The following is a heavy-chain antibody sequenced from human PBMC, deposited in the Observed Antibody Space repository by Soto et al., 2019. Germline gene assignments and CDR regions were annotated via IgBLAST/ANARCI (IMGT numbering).Heavy chain of an antibody. CDR3: ARIVGGGWSGGFRYYGMDV. V-gene: IGHV2-26*01. Sequence: TLKESGPVLMKTTETLTLTCAVSGFSLGNDGMGVTWIRQTPGRALEWLAHIFPTDEKSYSPTLKNRLVISKDTSKGQVVLTMTNVNPLDTATYYCARIVGGGWSGGFRYYGMDVWGQGTAVTVSS. CDR1: GFSLGNDGMG. D-gene: IGHD6-19*01. CDR2: IFPTDEK. J-gene: IGHJ6*02.